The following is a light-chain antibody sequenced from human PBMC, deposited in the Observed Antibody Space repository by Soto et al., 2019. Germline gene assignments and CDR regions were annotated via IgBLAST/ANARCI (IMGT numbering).Light chain of an antibody. J-gene: IGKJ3*01. Sequence: GDRVTITCRASQDITSWLVWYQQKPGKAPKLLIFAASSLPSGVPSRFGGSGSGTDFTLTISSLQPEDFATYYRQQAYSFPFTFGPGTKVDIK. CDR2: AAS. CDR3: QQAYSFPFT. CDR1: QDITSW. V-gene: IGKV1D-12*01.